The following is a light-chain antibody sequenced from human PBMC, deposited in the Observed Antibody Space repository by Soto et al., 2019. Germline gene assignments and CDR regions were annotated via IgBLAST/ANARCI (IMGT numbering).Light chain of an antibody. CDR3: QQDGSSAET. Sequence: EIVLTQSPGTLSLSPGERATLSCRASQSVSSSYLAGYQQKPGQAPRLLIYGASSRATGIPDRFSGSGSGTAFTLTISRLEPEDFAVYYCQQDGSSAETFGQGTKVEIK. CDR2: GAS. V-gene: IGKV3-20*01. CDR1: QSVSSSY. J-gene: IGKJ1*01.